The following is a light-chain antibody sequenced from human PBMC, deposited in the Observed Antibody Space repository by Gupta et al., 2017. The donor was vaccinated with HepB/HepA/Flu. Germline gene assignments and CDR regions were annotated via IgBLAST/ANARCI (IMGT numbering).Light chain of an antibody. CDR2: GAS. CDR3: QQYNNWPTLT. CDR1: QSVSSN. Sequence: EIVMTQSAATLSVSPGERATLSCRASQSVSSNLAWYQQKPGQAPRLLIYGASTRATGIPARFSGSGSGTEFTLTISRLQSEDFAVYYCQQYNNWPTLTFGGGTKVEIK. V-gene: IGKV3-15*01. J-gene: IGKJ4*01.